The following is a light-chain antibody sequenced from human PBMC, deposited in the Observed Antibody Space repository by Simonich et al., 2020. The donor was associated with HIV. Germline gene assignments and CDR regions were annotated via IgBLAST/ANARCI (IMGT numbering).Light chain of an antibody. CDR3: ALHMGGGIRV. CDR2: NPN. Sequence: QTVVTQEPSFSVSPGGTVTLTCGLSSGSVSTSYFPSWYQQTPGQAPRTLIYNPNTRSSGVPDRFSGSILGNKAALTITGAQADDECDYYCALHMGGGIRVFGEGTKLTVI. J-gene: IGLJ3*02. V-gene: IGLV8-61*01. CDR1: SGSVSTSYF.